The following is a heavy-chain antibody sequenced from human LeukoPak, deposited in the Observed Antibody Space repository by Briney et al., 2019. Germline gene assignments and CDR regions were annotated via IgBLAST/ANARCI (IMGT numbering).Heavy chain of an antibody. V-gene: IGHV4-59*01. CDR1: GGSISTYY. Sequence: PSETLSLTCTLSGGSISTYYWSSIRQHPGKGLEWIGYIYHSGSTNYNPSLKSRVTISVDTSKNQFSLKLSSVTAADTAVYYCARGGGYASPIGYWGQGALVTVSS. CDR2: IYHSGST. J-gene: IGHJ4*02. CDR3: ARGGGYASPIGY. D-gene: IGHD5-12*01.